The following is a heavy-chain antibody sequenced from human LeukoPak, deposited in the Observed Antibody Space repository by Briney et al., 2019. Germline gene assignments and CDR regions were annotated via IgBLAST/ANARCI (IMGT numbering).Heavy chain of an antibody. CDR3: ARGISYYYDSSGYYPFDY. J-gene: IGHJ4*02. CDR2: IIPIFGTA. V-gene: IGHV1-69*13. Sequence: SVKVSCKASGGTSSSYAISWVRQAPGQGLEWMGGIIPIFGTANYAQKFQGRVTITADESTSTAYMELSSLRSEDTAVYYCARGISYYYDSSGYYPFDYWGQGTLVTVSS. CDR1: GGTSSSYA. D-gene: IGHD3-22*01.